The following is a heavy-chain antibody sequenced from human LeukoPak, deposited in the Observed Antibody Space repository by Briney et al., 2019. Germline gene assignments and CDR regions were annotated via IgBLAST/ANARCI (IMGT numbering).Heavy chain of an antibody. CDR1: GFTSSSSW. CDR3: ARVPNYYGSGSYDY. CDR2: INSDGSST. Sequence: GGSLRLSCAASGFTSSSSWMHWVRQAPGKELVCVSRINSDGSSTSYADSVKGRFTISRDNAKNTLYLQMNSLRAEDTAVYYCARVPNYYGSGSYDYWGQGTLVTVSS. D-gene: IGHD3-10*01. J-gene: IGHJ4*02. V-gene: IGHV3-74*01.